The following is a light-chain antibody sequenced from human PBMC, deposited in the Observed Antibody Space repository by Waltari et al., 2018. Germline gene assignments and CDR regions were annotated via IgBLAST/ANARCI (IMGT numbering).Light chain of an antibody. Sequence: NVLSQSPGTLSLSPGEGATLSCRASQSVANRFLAWYQQKPGQAPRRLIHDASIRATGVPDRFSGSGSGTDFTLTISRLEPEDFAVYYCHQSGGSQRTFGGGTKLEIK. V-gene: IGKV3-20*01. CDR1: QSVANRF. CDR3: HQSGGSQRT. J-gene: IGKJ4*01. CDR2: DAS.